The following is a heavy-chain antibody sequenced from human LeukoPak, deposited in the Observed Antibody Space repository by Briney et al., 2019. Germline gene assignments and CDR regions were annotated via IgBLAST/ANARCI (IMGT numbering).Heavy chain of an antibody. V-gene: IGHV4-34*01. D-gene: IGHD2-15*01. CDR3: ARDDTPTPSRYCSGGSCYPHYYYYGMDV. Sequence: SETLSLICTVSGGSISSYYWSWIRQPPGKGLEWIGEINHSGSTNYNPSLKSRVTISVDTSKNQFSLKLSSVTAADTAVYYCARDDTPTPSRYCSGGSCYPHYYYYGMDVWGQGTTVTVSS. CDR1: GGSISSYY. CDR2: INHSGST. J-gene: IGHJ6*02.